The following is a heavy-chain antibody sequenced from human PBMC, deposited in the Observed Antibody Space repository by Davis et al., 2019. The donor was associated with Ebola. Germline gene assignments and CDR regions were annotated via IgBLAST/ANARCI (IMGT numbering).Heavy chain of an antibody. D-gene: IGHD2-8*01. CDR1: GGSISSYY. V-gene: IGHV4-59*08. J-gene: IGHJ4*02. CDR3: ARQYCPDGVCYDANYFDS. CDR2: IYYGGVT. Sequence: SETLSLTCTVSGGSISSYYWSWIRHFPGEGLEWIGYIYYGGVTYYNPSLQTRVVISEDMSKSQFSLKLSSVTAADTAVYYCARQYCPDGVCYDANYFDSWGQGSLVIVSS.